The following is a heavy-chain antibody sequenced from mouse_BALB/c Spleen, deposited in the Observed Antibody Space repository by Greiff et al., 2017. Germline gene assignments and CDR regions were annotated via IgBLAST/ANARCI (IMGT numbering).Heavy chain of an antibody. Sequence: QVQLKESGPGLVAPSQSLSITCTVSGFSLTSYGVHWVRQPPGKGLEWLGVIWAGGSTNYNSALMSRLSISKDNSKSQVFLKMNSLQTDDTAMYYCARGDDGYYRFAYWGQGTLVTVSA. J-gene: IGHJ3*01. V-gene: IGHV2-9*02. D-gene: IGHD2-3*01. CDR3: ARGDDGYYRFAY. CDR2: IWAGGST. CDR1: GFSLTSYG.